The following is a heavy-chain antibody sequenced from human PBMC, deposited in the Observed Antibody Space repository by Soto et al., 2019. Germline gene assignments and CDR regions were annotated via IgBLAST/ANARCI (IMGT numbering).Heavy chain of an antibody. CDR1: GFTFDDYA. Sequence: EVQLVESGGGLVQPGRSLRLSCAASGFTFDDYAMHWVRQAPGKGLEWVSGISWNSGSIGYADSVKGRFTISRDNAKNSLYLQMNSLRAEDTALYYCAKGYQLLQIDAFDIWGQGTMVTVSS. CDR3: AKGYQLLQIDAFDI. V-gene: IGHV3-9*01. CDR2: ISWNSGSI. J-gene: IGHJ3*02. D-gene: IGHD2-2*01.